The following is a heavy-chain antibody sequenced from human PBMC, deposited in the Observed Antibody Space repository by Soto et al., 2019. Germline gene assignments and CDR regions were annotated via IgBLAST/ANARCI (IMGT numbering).Heavy chain of an antibody. CDR2: IWYDGSNK. J-gene: IGHJ4*02. CDR3: ARGFGELLGRGPNDY. V-gene: IGHV3-33*01. Sequence: SLRLSCAASGFTFSSYGMHWVRQAPGKGLEWVAVIWYDGSNKYYADSVKGRFTISRDNSKNTLYLQMNSLRAEDTAVYYCARGFGELLGRGPNDYWGQGT. D-gene: IGHD3-10*01. CDR1: GFTFSSYG.